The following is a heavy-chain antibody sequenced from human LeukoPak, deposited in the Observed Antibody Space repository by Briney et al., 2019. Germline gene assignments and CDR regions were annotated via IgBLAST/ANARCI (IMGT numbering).Heavy chain of an antibody. CDR2: IFYNGNT. Sequence: SETLSLTCTVSGGSISSSSYYWGWVRQHPGKGLEWIGYIFYNGNTYYNPSLKSRLTISGDTSENQFSLKLSSVTAADTAVYYCVRNFDSYNAFDIWGQGTMVTVSS. CDR1: GGSISSSSYY. D-gene: IGHD3-22*01. CDR3: VRNFDSYNAFDI. J-gene: IGHJ3*02. V-gene: IGHV4-31*03.